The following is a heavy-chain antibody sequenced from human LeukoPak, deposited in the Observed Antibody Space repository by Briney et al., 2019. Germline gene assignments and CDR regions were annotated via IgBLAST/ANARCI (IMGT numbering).Heavy chain of an antibody. Sequence: PGGSLRLSCAASGFTFSDYYMSWIRQAPGKGLEWGSYISSSGSTIYYADSVKGRFTISRDNAKNSLYLQMNSLRAEDTAVYYCARSFSAYSSSPFDYWGQGTLVTVSS. D-gene: IGHD6-6*01. J-gene: IGHJ4*02. CDR2: ISSSGSTI. V-gene: IGHV3-11*04. CDR1: GFTFSDYY. CDR3: ARSFSAYSSSPFDY.